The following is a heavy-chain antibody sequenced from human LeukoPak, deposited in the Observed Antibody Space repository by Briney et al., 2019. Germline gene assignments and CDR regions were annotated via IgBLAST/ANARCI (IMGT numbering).Heavy chain of an antibody. CDR2: IIPIFGTA. CDR3: ARSGVGDYSNAFDP. Sequence: SVKVSCKASGGTFSSYAISWVRQAPGQGLEWMGGIIPIFGTANYAQKFQGRVTITTDESTSTAHMELSSLRSEDTAVYYCARSGVGDYSNAFDPWGQGTLVTVSS. CDR1: GGTFSSYA. V-gene: IGHV1-69*05. D-gene: IGHD4-11*01. J-gene: IGHJ5*02.